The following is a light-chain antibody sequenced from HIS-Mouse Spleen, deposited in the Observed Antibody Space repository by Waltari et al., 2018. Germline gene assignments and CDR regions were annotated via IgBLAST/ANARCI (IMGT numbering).Light chain of an antibody. J-gene: IGLJ2*01. V-gene: IGLV3-19*01. CDR2: GKN. CDR1: SLRSYY. Sequence: SSELTQDPAVSVALGQTVRITCQGDSLRSYYASWYQQKPGQAPVLVIYGKNNRPSGIPDRFSGYSSGHTASLTITGAQAEDEADYYCNSRDSSGNHVVFGGGTKLTVL. CDR3: NSRDSSGNHVV.